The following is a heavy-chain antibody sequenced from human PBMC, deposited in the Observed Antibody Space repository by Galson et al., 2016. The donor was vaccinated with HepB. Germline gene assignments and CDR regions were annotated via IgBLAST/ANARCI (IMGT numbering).Heavy chain of an antibody. Sequence: TLSPTCTVSVVSVDGGVYSWAWIRHPAGRGLEWFGNVHYSDGTSYNPSLQSRVTMSLDTSQNQVSLRLNSVTAADTAVYYCARRSPGFGGPRDYFDYWGLGTLVTVAS. V-gene: IGHV4-31*03. CDR3: ARRSPGFGGPRDYFDY. CDR1: VVSVDGGVYS. J-gene: IGHJ4*02. CDR2: VHYSDGT. D-gene: IGHD4-23*01.